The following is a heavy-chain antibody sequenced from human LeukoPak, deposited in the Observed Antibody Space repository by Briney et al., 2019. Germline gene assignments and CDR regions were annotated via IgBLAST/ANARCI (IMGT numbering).Heavy chain of an antibody. J-gene: IGHJ4*02. V-gene: IGHV4-39*07. CDR2: IYSGGRI. Sequence: SETLSLTCTVSGGSFRGDYYWAWIRQPPGKGLEWIGSIYSGGRIYYNPSLKSRVTISVDTSKNQFSLKLSSVTAADTAVYYCARDRNGDYADYWGQGTLVTVSS. D-gene: IGHD4-17*01. CDR3: ARDRNGDYADY. CDR1: GGSFRGDYY.